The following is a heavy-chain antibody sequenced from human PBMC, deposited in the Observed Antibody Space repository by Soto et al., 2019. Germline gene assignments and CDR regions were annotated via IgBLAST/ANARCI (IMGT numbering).Heavy chain of an antibody. D-gene: IGHD2-15*01. CDR3: ARDICSGGSCYSRGYYYYMDV. V-gene: IGHV4-31*03. CDR1: GGSISSGGYY. Sequence: SETLSLTCTVSGGSISSGGYYWSWIRQHPGKGLEWIGYIYYSGSTYYNPSLKSRVTISVDTSKNQFSLKLSSVTAADTAVYYCARDICSGGSCYSRGYYYYMDVWGKGTTVTVSS. CDR2: IYYSGST. J-gene: IGHJ6*03.